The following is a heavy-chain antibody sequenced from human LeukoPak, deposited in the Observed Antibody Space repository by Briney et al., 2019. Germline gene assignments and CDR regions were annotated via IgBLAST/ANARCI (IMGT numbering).Heavy chain of an antibody. CDR1: GFPFSSYS. CDR2: IISSSSYI. V-gene: IGHV3-21*01. D-gene: IGHD1-26*01. J-gene: IGHJ6*04. Sequence: GGALSLSFAASGFPFSSYSMKWVRPAPGKGVEWVSSIISSSSYIYYADSVKGRFTISRDNAKNSLYLQMNSLRAEDTAVYYCARWEQPPRRAVTHPRHYYGMDVWGKGTTVTVSS. CDR3: ARWEQPPRRAVTHPRHYYGMDV.